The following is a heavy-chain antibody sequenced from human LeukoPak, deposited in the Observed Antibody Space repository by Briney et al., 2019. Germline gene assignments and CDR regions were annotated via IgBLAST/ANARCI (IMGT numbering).Heavy chain of an antibody. CDR1: GYTFTSYD. D-gene: IGHD2-2*01. CDR2: TNPNSGNT. V-gene: IGHV1-8*01. J-gene: IGHJ4*02. CDR3: AAAGRVGYCSSTSCFW. Sequence: ASVKVSCKASGYTFTSYDINWVRQATGQGLEWMGWTNPNSGNTGYAQKFQGRVTMTRNTSISTACMELSGLRSEDTAVYYCAAAGRVGYCSSTSCFWWGQGTLVTVSS.